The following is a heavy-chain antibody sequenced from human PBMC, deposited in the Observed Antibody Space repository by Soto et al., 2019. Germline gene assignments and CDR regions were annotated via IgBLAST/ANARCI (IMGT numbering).Heavy chain of an antibody. V-gene: IGHV4-34*01. CDR3: ARSVGNSGWYNYYYYYGMDV. CDR2: INHSGST. J-gene: IGHJ6*02. D-gene: IGHD6-19*01. CDR1: GGSFSGYY. Sequence: SETLSLTCAVYGGSFSGYYWSWIRQPPGKGLEWIGEINHSGSTNYNPSLKSRVTISVDTSKNQFSLKLSSVTAADTAVYYCARSVGNSGWYNYYYYYGMDVWGQGTTVTVSS.